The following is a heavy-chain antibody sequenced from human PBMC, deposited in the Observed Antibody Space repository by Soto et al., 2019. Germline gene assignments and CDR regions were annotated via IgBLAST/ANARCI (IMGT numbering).Heavy chain of an antibody. V-gene: IGHV4-59*01. CDR1: GGSISSYY. Sequence: PSENLSLTCTVSGGSISSYYWSWIRQPPGKGLEWIGYIYYSGSTNYNPSLKSRVTISVDTSKNQFSLKLSSVTAADTAVYYCARALDYYDSSGYFDYWGQGTLVTVSS. CDR3: ARALDYYDSSGYFDY. J-gene: IGHJ4*02. D-gene: IGHD3-22*01. CDR2: IYYSGST.